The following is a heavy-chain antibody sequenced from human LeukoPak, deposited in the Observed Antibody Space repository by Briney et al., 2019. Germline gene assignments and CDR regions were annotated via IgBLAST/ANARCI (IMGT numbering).Heavy chain of an antibody. Sequence: PSATLSLTCAVYGGSFSGSYCSWIRQPPGKGLEWIGEINHSGSTNYNPSLKSRVTISVDTSKNQFSLKLSSVTAADTAVYYCARGRLRWLQSYYYYMDVWGKGTTVTVSS. J-gene: IGHJ6*03. V-gene: IGHV4-34*01. CDR1: GGSFSGSY. CDR3: ARGRLRWLQSYYYYMDV. D-gene: IGHD5-24*01. CDR2: INHSGST.